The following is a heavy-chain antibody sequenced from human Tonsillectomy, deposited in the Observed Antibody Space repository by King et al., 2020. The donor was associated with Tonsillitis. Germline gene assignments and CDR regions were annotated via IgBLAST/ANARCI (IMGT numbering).Heavy chain of an antibody. D-gene: IGHD6-6*01. V-gene: IGHV3-43*02. J-gene: IGHJ4*02. CDR2: ISGDGDST. Sequence: VQLVESGGGVVQPGGSLRLSCAASGFTFDDYPMHWVRQAPGKGLEWVSLISGDGDSTYYADFVKGRFTISRDNSKNSLYLQMNSLRTEDTAFYYCAKHGHSNSRWPPGDLDYWGQGTLVTVCS. CDR3: AKHGHSNSRWPPGDLDY. CDR1: GFTFDDYP.